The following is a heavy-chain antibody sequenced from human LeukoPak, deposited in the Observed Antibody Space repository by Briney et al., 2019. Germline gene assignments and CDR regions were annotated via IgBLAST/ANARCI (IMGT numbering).Heavy chain of an antibody. CDR2: FDPEDGET. CDR3: ATDRSWELRANYYGMDV. V-gene: IGHV1-24*01. CDR1: GYTVTELS. Sequence: ASVKVSCKVSGYTVTELSMHWVRQAPGNGLEWMGGFDPEDGETIYAQKFQGRVTMTEDTSTDTAYMELSSLRSEDTAVYYCATDRSWELRANYYGMDVWGQGTTVTVSS. J-gene: IGHJ6*02. D-gene: IGHD1-26*01.